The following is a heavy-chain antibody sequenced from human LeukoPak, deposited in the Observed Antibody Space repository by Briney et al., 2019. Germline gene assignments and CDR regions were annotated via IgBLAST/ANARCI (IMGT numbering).Heavy chain of an antibody. CDR1: GYTFTSYY. CDR3: ARAGAYDSSGYYFYY. J-gene: IGHJ4*02. D-gene: IGHD3-22*01. V-gene: IGHV1-46*01. Sequence: ASVTVSCKASGYTFTSYYMHWVRQAPGQGLEWMGIINPSGGSTSYAQKFQGRVTMTRDTSTSTVYMELSSLRSEDTAVYYCARAGAYDSSGYYFYYWGQGTLVTVSS. CDR2: INPSGGST.